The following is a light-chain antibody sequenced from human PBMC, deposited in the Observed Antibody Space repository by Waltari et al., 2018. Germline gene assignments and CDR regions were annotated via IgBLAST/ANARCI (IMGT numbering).Light chain of an antibody. CDR1: SLRTSY. V-gene: IGLV3-19*01. J-gene: IGLJ2*01. CDR2: GKN. Sequence: SSELTQDPAVSVALGQPVRITCQGDSLRTSYVSWFHQKPGQAPALVIYGKNNRPSGIPDRFSASSSGSTASLTIIGAQAEDEADYYCHSRDSSGDVLIGGGTKLTVV. CDR3: HSRDSSGDVL.